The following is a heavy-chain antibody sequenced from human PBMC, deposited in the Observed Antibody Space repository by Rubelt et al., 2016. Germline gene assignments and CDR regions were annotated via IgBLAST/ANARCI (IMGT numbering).Heavy chain of an antibody. V-gene: IGHV4-39*07. CDR2: VCYSGST. J-gene: IGHJ6*02. CDR1: GGSISSSNNWY. CDR3: ARDHKQWYGMDV. D-gene: IGHD6-19*01. Sequence: HLQEYGPGVVKPSETLSLTCTVSGGSISSSNNWYWGWVRQPPGKGLEWIANVCYSGSTNSEPYLKSRVTISVDTTQNEFSLKLTSSTDAETAVYYCARDHKQWYGMDVWGQGTTVTVSS.